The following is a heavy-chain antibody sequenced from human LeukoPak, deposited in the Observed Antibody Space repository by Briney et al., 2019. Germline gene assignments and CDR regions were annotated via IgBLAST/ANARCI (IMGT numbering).Heavy chain of an antibody. V-gene: IGHV3-30-3*02. D-gene: IGHD2-2*01. CDR3: VKTSSSVVVPAARFDY. J-gene: IGHJ4*02. Sequence: GRSLRLSCAATGFTFSNYAIHWGRQAPGKGLEWVAFISDDGSRQHYADSVKGRFTISRDNSKNTLYLQMSSLRAEDTAVYYCVKTSSSVVVPAARFDYWGQGTLVTVSS. CDR2: ISDDGSRQ. CDR1: GFTFSNYA.